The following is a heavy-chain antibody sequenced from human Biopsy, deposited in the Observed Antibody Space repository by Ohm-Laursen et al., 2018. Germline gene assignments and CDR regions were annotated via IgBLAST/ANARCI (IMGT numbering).Heavy chain of an antibody. CDR2: ITSKANSYAT. D-gene: IGHD5-12*01. CDR3: TRALEWLLDY. J-gene: IGHJ4*02. Sequence: SLRLSCSAPGFTFRDSPIHWVRPASGKGLAWVGRITSKANSYATAYVGSVKGRFTISRDDSKNTAYLQMNSLKAEDTAVYYCTRALEWLLDYWGQGTLVTVSS. V-gene: IGHV3-73*01. CDR1: GFTFRDSP.